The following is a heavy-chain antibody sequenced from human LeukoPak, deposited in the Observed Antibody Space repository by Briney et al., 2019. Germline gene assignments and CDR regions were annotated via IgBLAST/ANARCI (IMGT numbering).Heavy chain of an antibody. Sequence: SETLSLTCTVSGGSISSFYWSWIRQPPGKGLEWIGYIYYSGSTNHNPPLKSRVTISVDTSKNQFSLKLSSVTAADTAVYYCVRGPFWSGYFDLWGQGTLVTVSS. CDR3: VRGPFWSGYFDL. CDR2: IYYSGST. CDR1: GGSISSFY. J-gene: IGHJ5*02. D-gene: IGHD3-3*01. V-gene: IGHV4-59*01.